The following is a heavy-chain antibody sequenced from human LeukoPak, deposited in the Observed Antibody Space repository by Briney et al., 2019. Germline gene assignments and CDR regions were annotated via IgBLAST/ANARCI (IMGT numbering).Heavy chain of an antibody. J-gene: IGHJ6*02. CDR1: GFSLSTSGMC. V-gene: IGHV2-70*11. D-gene: IGHD3-10*01. CDR2: IDWDDDK. Sequence: ESGPALVKPTQTLTLTCTFSGFSLSTSGMCVSWIRQPPGKALEWLARIDWDDDKYYSTSLKTRLTISKDTAKNQVVLTMTNMDPVDTATYYCARVMVSRYYYYGMDVWGQGTTVTVSS. CDR3: ARVMVSRYYYYGMDV.